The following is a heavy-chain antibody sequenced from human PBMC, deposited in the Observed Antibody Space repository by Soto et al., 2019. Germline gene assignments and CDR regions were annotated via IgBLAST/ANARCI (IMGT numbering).Heavy chain of an antibody. D-gene: IGHD6-13*01. CDR2: IIPIFGTA. CDR3: ARSRGSSWYPIDY. V-gene: IGHV1-69*13. CDR1: GGAFSSYA. Sequence: VKVSCKAPGGAFSSYAISWVRQAPGQGLEWMGGIIPIFGTANYAQKFQGRVTITADESTSTAYMELSSLRSEDTAVYYCARSRGSSWYPIDYWGQGTLVTVSS. J-gene: IGHJ4*02.